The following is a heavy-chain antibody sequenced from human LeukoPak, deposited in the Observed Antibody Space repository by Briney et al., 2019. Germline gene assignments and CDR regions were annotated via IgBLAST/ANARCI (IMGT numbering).Heavy chain of an antibody. Sequence: SETLSLTCAVYGGSFSGYYWSWIRQPPGKGLEWLGEINHSGSTNYNPSLKSRVTISVDTSKNQFSLKLSSVTAADTAVYYCARGAGGSGSYPRFDYWGQGTLVTVSS. CDR1: GGSFSGYY. D-gene: IGHD3-10*01. V-gene: IGHV4-34*01. J-gene: IGHJ4*02. CDR2: INHSGST. CDR3: ARGAGGSGSYPRFDY.